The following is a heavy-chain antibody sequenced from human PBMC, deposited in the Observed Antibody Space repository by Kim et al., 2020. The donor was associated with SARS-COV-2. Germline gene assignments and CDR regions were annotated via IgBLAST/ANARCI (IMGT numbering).Heavy chain of an antibody. CDR3: ARVGYGSGSYYNSPLDDYYYYGMDD. CDR2: IIPIFGTA. J-gene: IGHJ6*02. CDR1: GGTFSSYA. D-gene: IGHD3-10*01. V-gene: IGHV1-69*13. Sequence: SVKVSCKASGGTFSSYAISWVRQAPGQGLEWMGGIIPIFGTANYAQKFQGRVTITADDSTSTAYMELSSLRSEDTAVYYCARVGYGSGSYYNSPLDDYYYYGMDDWGQGTPLTVSS.